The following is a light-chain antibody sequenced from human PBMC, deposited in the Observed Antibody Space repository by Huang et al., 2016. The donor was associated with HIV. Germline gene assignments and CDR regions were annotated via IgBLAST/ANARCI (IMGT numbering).Light chain of an antibody. Sequence: EIVLTQSPATLSLSPGERATLSCRASQSVGNSLAWYQQRPGQAPRLLIYTASNRATGIPARFTGSGSGTDVTLTSSGLQPEDFAVYYCQHRSNWPPSWPPSWTFGQGTKVEIK. J-gene: IGKJ1*01. V-gene: IGKV3-11*01. CDR1: QSVGNS. CDR2: TAS. CDR3: QHRSNWPPSWPPSWT.